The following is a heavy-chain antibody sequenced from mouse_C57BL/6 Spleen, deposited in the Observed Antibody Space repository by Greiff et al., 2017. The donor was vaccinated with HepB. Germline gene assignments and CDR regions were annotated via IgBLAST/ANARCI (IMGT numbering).Heavy chain of an antibody. CDR2: IYPGSGNT. V-gene: IGHV1-66*01. J-gene: IGHJ2*01. CDR1: GYSFTSYY. CDR3: ARRNYGSSYEYYFDY. Sequence: VKLMESGPELVKPGASVKISCKASGYSFTSYYIHWVKQRPGQGLEWIGWIYPGSGNTKYNEKFKGKATLTADTSSSTAYMQLSSLTSEDSAVYYCARRNYGSSYEYYFDYWGQGTTLTVSS. D-gene: IGHD1-1*01.